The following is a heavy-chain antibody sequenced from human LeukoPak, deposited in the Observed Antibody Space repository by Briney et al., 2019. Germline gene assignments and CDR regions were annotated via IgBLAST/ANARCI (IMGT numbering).Heavy chain of an antibody. CDR3: ARDTHDSSGCFDY. V-gene: IGHV3-33*01. D-gene: IGHD3-22*01. J-gene: IGHJ4*02. CDR1: GFTFSSYG. Sequence: PGGSLRLSCAASGFTFSSYGMHWVRQAPGKGLEWVAVIWYDGSNKYYADSVKGRFTISRDNSKNTLYLQMNSLRAEDTAVYYCARDTHDSSGCFDYWGQGTLVTVSS. CDR2: IWYDGSNK.